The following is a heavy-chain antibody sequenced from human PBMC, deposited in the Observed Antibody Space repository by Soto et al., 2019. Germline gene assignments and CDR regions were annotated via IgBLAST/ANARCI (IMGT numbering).Heavy chain of an antibody. D-gene: IGHD2-15*01. CDR1: GGTFSSYA. CDR2: IIPIFGTA. Sequence: SVKVSCKASGGTFSSYAISWVRQAPGQGLEWMGGIIPIFGTANYAQKFQGRVTITADESTSTAYMELSSLRSEDTAVYYCARWRGYCSGGSCYSSYYYYYGMDVWGQGTTVTVSS. CDR3: ARWRGYCSGGSCYSSYYYYYGMDV. J-gene: IGHJ6*02. V-gene: IGHV1-69*13.